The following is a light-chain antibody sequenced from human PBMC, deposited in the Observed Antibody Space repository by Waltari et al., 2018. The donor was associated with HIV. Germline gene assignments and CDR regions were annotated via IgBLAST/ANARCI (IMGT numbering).Light chain of an antibody. J-gene: IGKJ4*02. CDR2: GAS. Sequence: EIVMTQSPVTLSVSPGERGTLSCRASQSINNTLSWYQHKPGQAPRLLIYGASTSATGIPARFSGSGSWTDFSLNISTLQSEDFAVYYCQQYNNWPRTFGRGTKVEIK. CDR3: QQYNNWPRT. V-gene: IGKV3-15*01. CDR1: QSINNT.